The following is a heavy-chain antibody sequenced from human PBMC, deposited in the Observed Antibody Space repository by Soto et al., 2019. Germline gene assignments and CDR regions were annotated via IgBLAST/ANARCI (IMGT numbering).Heavy chain of an antibody. D-gene: IGHD1-1*01. J-gene: IGHJ4*02. CDR1: GYTFTSYD. CDR2: MNPNSGNT. CDR3: ARCPTWDGNVDY. V-gene: IGHV1-8*01. Sequence: QGQLVQSGAEVKKPGASVKVSCKASGYTFTSYDINWVRQATGQGLEWRGWMNPNSGNTGYAQKFQGRVTMTRNTSITTAYIELSILRSEATAVYYCARCPTWDGNVDYWGQGALVTVSS.